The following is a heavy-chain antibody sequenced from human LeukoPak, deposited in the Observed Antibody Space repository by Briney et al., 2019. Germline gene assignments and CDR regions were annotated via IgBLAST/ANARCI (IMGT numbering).Heavy chain of an antibody. D-gene: IGHD3-3*01. J-gene: IGHJ5*02. CDR2: IIPIFGTA. CDR1: GYTLTELS. V-gene: IGHV1-69*13. Sequence: ASVKVSCKVSGYTLTELSMHWVRQAPGQGLEWMGGIIPIFGTANYAQKFQGRVTITADESASTAYMELSSLRSEDTAVYYCAREGEFLEWLSPTQRRSNWFDPWGQGTLVTVSS. CDR3: AREGEFLEWLSPTQRRSNWFDP.